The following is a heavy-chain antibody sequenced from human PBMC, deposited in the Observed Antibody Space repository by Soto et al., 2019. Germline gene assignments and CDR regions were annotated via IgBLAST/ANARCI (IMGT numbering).Heavy chain of an antibody. CDR1: GASISGGDYY. Sequence: QVQLQESGPGLVKPSQTLSLTCTVSGASISGGDYYWTWIRQPPGKGLEWIGSIYYTGNTYSNPSLESRLSKSVDPSNNQFALRLTSVTAPDTAIYYCARATYDSRTYYLDYWGQGTLVTVSS. V-gene: IGHV4-30-4*01. J-gene: IGHJ4*02. D-gene: IGHD3-22*01. CDR3: ARATYDSRTYYLDY. CDR2: IYYTGNT.